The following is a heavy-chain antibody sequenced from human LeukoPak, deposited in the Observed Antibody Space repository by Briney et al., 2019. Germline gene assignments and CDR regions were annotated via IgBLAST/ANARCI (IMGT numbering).Heavy chain of an antibody. CDR3: AKTPTGTTRDAFDI. CDR2: ISSSGSST. CDR1: GFTFSRYA. V-gene: IGHV3-23*01. Sequence: GVSLTLSCAACGFTFSRYAMMGLRQAPGGGLECVSAISSSGSSTYYADSVKGRFTISRDNSKNTLYLQMNSMRAEDKAVYYCAKTPTGTTRDAFDIWGQGTMVTVSS. D-gene: IGHD1-1*01. J-gene: IGHJ3*02.